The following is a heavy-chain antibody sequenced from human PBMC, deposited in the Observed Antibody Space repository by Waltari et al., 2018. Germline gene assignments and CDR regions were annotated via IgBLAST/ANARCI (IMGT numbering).Heavy chain of an antibody. CDR2: IYSGGST. Sequence: EVQLVETGAGVIQPGGSLRLSCAASGFTVSSNYMSWVRQAPGKGLEWVSVIYSGGSTYYTDSVKGRFTISRDNSKNTLYLQMNSLRAEDTAVYYCARESPHLDVWGKGTTVTVSS. CDR3: ARESPHLDV. V-gene: IGHV3-53*02. J-gene: IGHJ6*04. CDR1: GFTVSSNY.